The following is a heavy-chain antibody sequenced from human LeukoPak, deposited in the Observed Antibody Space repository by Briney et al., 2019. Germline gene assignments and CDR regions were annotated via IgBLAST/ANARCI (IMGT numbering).Heavy chain of an antibody. CDR3: AKDAAYYYDSSGYYSDY. J-gene: IGHJ4*02. V-gene: IGHV3-23*01. CDR2: ISGSGGST. Sequence: GGSLRLSCAASGFTFSSYAMSWVRQAPGKGLEWVSAISGSGGSTFHADSVKGRFTISRDNSKNTLYLQMNSLRAEDTAVYYCAKDAAYYYDSSGYYSDYWGQGTLVTVSS. D-gene: IGHD3-22*01. CDR1: GFTFSSYA.